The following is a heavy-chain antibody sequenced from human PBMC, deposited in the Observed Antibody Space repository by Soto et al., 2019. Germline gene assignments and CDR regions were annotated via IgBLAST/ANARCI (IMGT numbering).Heavy chain of an antibody. CDR1: GFAFSNYE. Sequence: PGGSLRLSCAASGFAFSNYEMNWVRQAPGKGLEWVSYISLSGSTIYYADSVKGRFTISRGDAKDSLYLEMDSLRADDTAVYYCARESFSASPNFFDYWGQGTLVTVSS. CDR2: ISLSGSTI. D-gene: IGHD1-26*01. V-gene: IGHV3-48*03. J-gene: IGHJ4*02. CDR3: ARESFSASPNFFDY.